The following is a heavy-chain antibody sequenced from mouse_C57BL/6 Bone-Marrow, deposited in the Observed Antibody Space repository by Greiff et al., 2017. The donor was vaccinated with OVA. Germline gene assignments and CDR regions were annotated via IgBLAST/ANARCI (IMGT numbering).Heavy chain of an antibody. V-gene: IGHV3-1*01. D-gene: IGHD2-5*01. CDR3: ARDKGTSNYGVWYFDV. Sequence: EVKLMESGPGMVKPSQSLSLTCTVTGYSITSGYDWHWIRHFPGNKLEWMGYISYSGSTNYNPSLKSRISITHDTSKNHFFLKLNSVTTEDTATYYCARDKGTSNYGVWYFDVWGTGTTVTVSS. CDR2: ISYSGST. J-gene: IGHJ1*03. CDR1: GYSITSGYD.